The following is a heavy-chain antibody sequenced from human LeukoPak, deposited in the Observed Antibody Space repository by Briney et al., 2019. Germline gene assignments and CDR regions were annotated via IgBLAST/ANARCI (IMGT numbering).Heavy chain of an antibody. J-gene: IGHJ6*02. V-gene: IGHV3-23*01. Sequence: EWVSAISGSGGSTYYADSVKGRFTISRDNSKNTLYLQMNSLRAEDTAVYYCAKGLVAAGHFHYGMDVWGQGTTVTVSS. D-gene: IGHD5-12*01. CDR2: ISGSGGST. CDR3: AKGLVAAGHFHYGMDV.